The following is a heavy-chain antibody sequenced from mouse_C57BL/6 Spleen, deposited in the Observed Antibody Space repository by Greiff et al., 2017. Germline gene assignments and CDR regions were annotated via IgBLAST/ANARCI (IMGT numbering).Heavy chain of an antibody. CDR3: ARSGLIGDDFDY. J-gene: IGHJ2*01. CDR2: IDPNSGGT. V-gene: IGHV1-72*01. CDR1: GYTFTSYW. D-gene: IGHD2-14*01. Sequence: QVQLQQSGPELVKPGASVKLSCKASGYTFTSYWMHWVKQRPGRGLEWIGRIDPNSGGTKYTEKFKSKATLTVDKPSSTAYMQLSSLTSEDSAVXYCARSGLIGDDFDYWGQGTTLTVSS.